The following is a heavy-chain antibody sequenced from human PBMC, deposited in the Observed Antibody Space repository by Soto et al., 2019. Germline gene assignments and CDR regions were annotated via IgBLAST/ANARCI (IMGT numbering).Heavy chain of an antibody. CDR2: IYPGDSDT. CDR3: ARREGGRSRGVTPDAFDI. V-gene: IGHV5-51*01. J-gene: IGHJ3*02. Sequence: GESLKISCKGSGYSFTSYWIGWVRQMPGKGLEWMGIIYPGDSDTRYSPSFQGQVTISADKSISTAYLQWSSLKASDTAMYYCARREGGRSRGVTPDAFDIWGQGTMVTVSS. CDR1: GYSFTSYW. D-gene: IGHD3-10*01.